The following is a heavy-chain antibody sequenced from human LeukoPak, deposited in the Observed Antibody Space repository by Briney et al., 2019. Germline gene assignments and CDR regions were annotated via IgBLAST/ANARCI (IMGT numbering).Heavy chain of an antibody. CDR3: AGQNDVRLDS. CDR2: IYPGDSDT. J-gene: IGHJ4*02. CDR1: GYTFSSYW. D-gene: IGHD1-1*01. V-gene: IGHV5-51*01. Sequence: GESLRISCKGSGYTFSSYWIGWVRQMPGKGLEWMGIIYPGDSDTRYSPSLQGQVTISVDTSIGTAYLQWSSLKASDSKMYFCAGQNDVRLDSRGQGTLVTVSS.